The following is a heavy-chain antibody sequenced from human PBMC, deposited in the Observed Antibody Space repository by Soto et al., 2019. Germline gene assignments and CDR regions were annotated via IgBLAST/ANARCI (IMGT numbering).Heavy chain of an antibody. Sequence: GGSLRLSCAASGFTFSSYGMHWVRQAPGKGLEWVAVISYDGSNKYYADSVKGRFTISRDNSKNTLYLQMNSLRAEDTAVYYCAKERIVATPRGAFDIWGQGTMVTVSS. CDR1: GFTFSSYG. J-gene: IGHJ3*02. D-gene: IGHD5-12*01. V-gene: IGHV3-30*18. CDR3: AKERIVATPRGAFDI. CDR2: ISYDGSNK.